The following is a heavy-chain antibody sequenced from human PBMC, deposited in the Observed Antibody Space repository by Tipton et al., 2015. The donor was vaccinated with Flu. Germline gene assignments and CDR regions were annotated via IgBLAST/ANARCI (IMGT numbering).Heavy chain of an antibody. Sequence: TLSLTCTVSGDSISSYYWSWIRQPAGKGLEWIGRIYTSGSTNYNASLKSRVTISVDMSKNQFSLKLTSVTAADTAVYYCARGPEQWLVNPHYFDYWGQGTLVTVSS. CDR3: ARGPEQWLVNPHYFDY. J-gene: IGHJ4*02. D-gene: IGHD6-19*01. CDR1: GDSISSYY. V-gene: IGHV4-4*07. CDR2: IYTSGST.